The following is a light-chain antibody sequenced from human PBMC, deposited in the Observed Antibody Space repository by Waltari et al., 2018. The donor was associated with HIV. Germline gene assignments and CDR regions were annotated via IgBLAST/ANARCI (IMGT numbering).Light chain of an antibody. CDR2: SAS. V-gene: IGKV3-15*01. J-gene: IGKJ1*01. CDR3: QQYINWPPWS. CDR1: QSVGSN. Sequence: EIVMTQSPATLSVSPGERVTLSCRASQSVGSNLAWYQQKPGRDPSLLVYSASTRATGFPARFSGRGSVTEFTLTISSLQSEDFAVYYCQQYINWPPWSFGQGTKVEIK.